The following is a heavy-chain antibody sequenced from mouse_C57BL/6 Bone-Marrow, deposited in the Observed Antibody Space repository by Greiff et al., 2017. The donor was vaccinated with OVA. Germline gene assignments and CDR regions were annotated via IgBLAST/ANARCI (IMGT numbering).Heavy chain of an antibody. CDR3: AIDYDYDTMDY. Sequence: EVMLVESGGGLVKPGGSLKLSCAASGFTFSSYAMSWVRQTPEKRLEWVATISDGGSYTYYPDNVKGRFTISRDNAKNNLYLQMSHLKSEDTAMYDCAIDYDYDTMDYWGQGTSVTVSS. CDR1: GFTFSSYA. J-gene: IGHJ4*01. V-gene: IGHV5-4*01. CDR2: ISDGGSYT. D-gene: IGHD2-4*01.